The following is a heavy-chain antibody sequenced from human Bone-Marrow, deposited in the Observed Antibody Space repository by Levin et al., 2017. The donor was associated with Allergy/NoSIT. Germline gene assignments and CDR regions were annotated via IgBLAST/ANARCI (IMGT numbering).Heavy chain of an antibody. J-gene: IGHJ5*02. D-gene: IGHD5-18*01. CDR3: ARRRNMGYLDASLHNWLDP. CDR1: GDSVTNYY. V-gene: IGHV4-59*02. CDR2: VSYTGIN. Sequence: SETLSLICSVSGDSVTNYYWNWIRQSPGKGLEWIGHVSYTGINMQNPSLASRVTISLDTSTNQFSLRMTSVTAADTAIYYCARRRNMGYLDASLHNWLDPWGQGILVTVSS.